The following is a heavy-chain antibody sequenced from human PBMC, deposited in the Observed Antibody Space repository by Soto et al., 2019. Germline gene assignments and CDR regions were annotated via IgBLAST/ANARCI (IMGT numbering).Heavy chain of an antibody. CDR3: ASDQGAERAPMGVYYYYYGMDV. V-gene: IGHV1-18*01. D-gene: IGHD3-16*01. CDR1: GYTFTSYG. CDR2: ISAYSGNT. Sequence: QVQLVQSGAEVKKPGASVKVSCKASGYTFTSYGISWVRQAPGQGLEWMGWISAYSGNTNYARKLQGRVTMTTDTSTDTAYRELRILRSDDTAVYYCASDQGAERAPMGVYYYYYGMDVWGKGTTFTVAS. J-gene: IGHJ6*04.